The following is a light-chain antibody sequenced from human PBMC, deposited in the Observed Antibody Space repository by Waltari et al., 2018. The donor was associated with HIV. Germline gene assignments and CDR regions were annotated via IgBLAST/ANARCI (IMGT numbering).Light chain of an antibody. Sequence: ALTQPASVSGSPGQSITISCTGTSSNLVSCYQQHQGKAPKLIIYEVSKRPSGVSGRFSAAKSGNTASLTISGLQAEDEADYHCCSYVGVVNSFVLFGGGTKLTVL. CDR2: EVS. CDR3: CSYVGVVNSFVL. CDR1: SSNL. J-gene: IGLJ2*01. V-gene: IGLV2-23*02.